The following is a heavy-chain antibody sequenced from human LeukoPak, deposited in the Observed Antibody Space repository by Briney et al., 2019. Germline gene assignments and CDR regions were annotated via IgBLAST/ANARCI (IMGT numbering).Heavy chain of an antibody. D-gene: IGHD3-3*01. J-gene: IGHJ3*02. CDR2: INPNSGGT. CDR1: GCTFTGYY. Sequence: GASVKVSCKASGCTFTGYYMHWVRQAPGQGLEWMGRINPNSGGTNYAQKFQGRVTMTRDTSISTAYMELSRLRSDDTAVYYCARVRFLEWFHDAFDIWGQGTMVTVSS. V-gene: IGHV1-2*06. CDR3: ARVRFLEWFHDAFDI.